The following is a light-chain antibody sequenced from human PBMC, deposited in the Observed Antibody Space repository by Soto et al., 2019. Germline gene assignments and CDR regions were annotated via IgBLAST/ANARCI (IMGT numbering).Light chain of an antibody. CDR1: QSISSW. CDR2: QAS. V-gene: IGKV1-5*03. J-gene: IGKJ2*01. CDR3: QQYSSYST. Sequence: DIQMTQSPSTLSASVGDRVTITCRASQSISSWLAWYQQKPGKAPKFLIYQASNLESGVPSRFSGSGSGTEFTLTISNLQPDDFATYYCQQYSSYSTCGQGTRLDSK.